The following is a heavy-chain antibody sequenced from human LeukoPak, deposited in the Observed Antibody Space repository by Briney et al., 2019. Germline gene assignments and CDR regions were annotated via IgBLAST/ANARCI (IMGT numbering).Heavy chain of an antibody. Sequence: ASVKVSCKASGYTFTGSYMHWVRQAPGQGLEWMGWINPNSGGTNYAQKFQGRVTMTRDTSISTAYMELSRLRSDDTAVYYCARAAAGNRRWFDPWGQGTLVTVSS. V-gene: IGHV1-2*02. CDR2: INPNSGGT. J-gene: IGHJ5*02. CDR1: GYTFTGSY. D-gene: IGHD6-13*01. CDR3: ARAAAGNRRWFDP.